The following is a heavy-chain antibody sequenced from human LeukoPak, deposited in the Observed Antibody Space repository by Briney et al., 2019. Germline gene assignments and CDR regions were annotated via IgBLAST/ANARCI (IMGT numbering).Heavy chain of an antibody. D-gene: IGHD3-10*01. CDR1: GYSFTTYW. CDR3: ARHRATYGSGSYYQRNWYFDL. CDR2: IDPSDSYT. J-gene: IGHJ2*01. V-gene: IGHV5-10-1*01. Sequence: GESLKISCQASGYSFTTYWIGWVRQMPGKGLEWMGRIDPSDSYTNYSPSFQGHVTISADKSISTAYLQWSSLKASDTAMYYCARHRATYGSGSYYQRNWYFDLWGRGTLVTVSS.